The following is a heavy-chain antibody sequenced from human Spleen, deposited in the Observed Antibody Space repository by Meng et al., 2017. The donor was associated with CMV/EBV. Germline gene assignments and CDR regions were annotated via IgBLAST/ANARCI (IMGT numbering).Heavy chain of an antibody. CDR1: GFNFRKCG. Sequence: GGSLRLSCAASGFNFRKCGMYWVRQSPGKGLEWVSYISSSSSTIYYADSVKGRFTISRDNAKNSLYLQMNSLRAEDTAVYYCARDGTGGYYFDYWGQGTLVTVSS. D-gene: IGHD3-10*01. V-gene: IGHV3-48*04. CDR2: ISSSSSTI. CDR3: ARDGTGGYYFDY. J-gene: IGHJ4*02.